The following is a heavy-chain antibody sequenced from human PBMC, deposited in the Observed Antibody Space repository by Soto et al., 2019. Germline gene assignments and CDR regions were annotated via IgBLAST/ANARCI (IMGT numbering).Heavy chain of an antibody. D-gene: IGHD3-10*01. Sequence: SETLCLTCTVSGGSISSYYWSWIRQPPGKGLKWIGYIYYSGSTNYNPSLKSRVTISVDTSKNQFSLKLSSVTAADTAVYYCARDPGYYYGSGTPGFNYYYGMDVWGQGTTVTVSS. J-gene: IGHJ6*02. CDR1: GGSISSYY. V-gene: IGHV4-59*01. CDR2: IYYSGST. CDR3: ARDPGYYYGSGTPGFNYYYGMDV.